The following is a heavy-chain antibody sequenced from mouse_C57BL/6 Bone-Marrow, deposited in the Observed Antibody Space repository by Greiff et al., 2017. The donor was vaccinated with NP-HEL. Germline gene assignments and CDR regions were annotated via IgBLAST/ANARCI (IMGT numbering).Heavy chain of an antibody. CDR3: TTDDGSASPYAMDY. CDR2: IDPENGDT. CDR1: GFNIKDDY. Sequence: VQLQQSGAELVRPGASVKLSCTASGFNIKDDYMHWVKQRPEQGLEWIGWIDPENGDTEYASKFQGKATIPADTSSHTAYLHLSSLTSEDTAVDDCTTDDGSASPYAMDYWGQGTSVTVSA. V-gene: IGHV14-4*01. D-gene: IGHD1-1*01. J-gene: IGHJ4*01.